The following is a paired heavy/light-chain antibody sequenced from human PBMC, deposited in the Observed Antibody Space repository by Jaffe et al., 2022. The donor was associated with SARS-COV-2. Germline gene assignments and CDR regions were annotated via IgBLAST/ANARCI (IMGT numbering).Light chain of an antibody. CDR1: QGISSY. Sequence: AIRMTQSPSSFSASTGDRVTITCRASQGISSYLAWYQQKPGKAPKLLIYAASTLQSGVPSRFSGSGSGTDFTLTISCLQSEDFATYYCQQYYSYPQITFGQGTRLEIK. CDR2: AAS. J-gene: IGKJ5*01. CDR3: QQYYSYPQIT. V-gene: IGKV1-8*01.
Heavy chain of an antibody. CDR1: GFTFSDYY. CDR3: ARPPSDYYYYGMDV. Sequence: QVQLVESGGGLVKPGGSLRLSCAASGFTFSDYYMSWIRQAPGKGLEWVSYISSSGSTIYYADSVKGRFTISRDNAKNSLYLQMNSLRAEDTAVYYCARPPSDYYYYGMDVWGQGTTVTVSS. J-gene: IGHJ6*02. CDR2: ISSSGSTI. V-gene: IGHV3-11*01.